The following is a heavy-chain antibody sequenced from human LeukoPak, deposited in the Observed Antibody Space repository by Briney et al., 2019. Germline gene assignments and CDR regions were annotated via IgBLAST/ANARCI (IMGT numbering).Heavy chain of an antibody. V-gene: IGHV1-18*01. Sequence: GASVKVSCKASGYTFTNYGISWVRQAPGQGLEWMGWISAYNGNSIYAQKLQGRITVTTDTSTSTAYMELRSLTSGDTAVYYCARDQWSSSSQRNIDYWGQGTLVTVSS. CDR3: ARDQWSSSSQRNIDY. D-gene: IGHD6-13*01. CDR1: GYTFTNYG. J-gene: IGHJ4*02. CDR2: ISAYNGNS.